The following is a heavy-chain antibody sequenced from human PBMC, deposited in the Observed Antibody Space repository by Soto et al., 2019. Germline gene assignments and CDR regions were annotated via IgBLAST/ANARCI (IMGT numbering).Heavy chain of an antibody. CDR2: IWYDGSNK. CDR3: AKTAGYDYVWGSSGLDP. J-gene: IGHJ5*02. V-gene: IGHV3-33*06. Sequence: GGSLRLSCAASGFTFSSYGMHWVRQAPGKGLEWVAVIWYDGSNKYYADSVKGRFTISRDNSKNTLYLQMNSLRAEDTAVYYCAKTAGYDYVWGSSGLDPWGQGTLVTVSS. CDR1: GFTFSSYG. D-gene: IGHD3-16*01.